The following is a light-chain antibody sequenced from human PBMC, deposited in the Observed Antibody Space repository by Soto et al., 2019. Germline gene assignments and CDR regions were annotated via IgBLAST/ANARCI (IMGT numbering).Light chain of an antibody. Sequence: QSVLTQPPSASGSPGQSVTISCTGTSSDIGGSNYVSWYQHHPGKAPKLLIYDVNNRPSGVPDRFSCSKSGTTASLTVSGLQPEDEADYFCCSYAGSDNFVVFGGGTQLTVL. CDR3: CSYAGSDNFVV. V-gene: IGLV2-8*01. J-gene: IGLJ7*01. CDR1: SSDIGGSNY. CDR2: DVN.